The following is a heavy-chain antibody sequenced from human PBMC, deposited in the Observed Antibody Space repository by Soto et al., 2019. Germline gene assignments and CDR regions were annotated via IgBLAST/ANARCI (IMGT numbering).Heavy chain of an antibody. CDR3: ERGLSLPEGGALRFLAWSYYSYGMDV. V-gene: IGHV4-38-2*01. CDR1: GYSITNSYY. Sequence: PSETLSLTCAVAGYSITNSYYWLFIRQPPCKTLDCIASIYHSGRPYYTPSLKMRFTISVDTSKNQFSLKLSSVTAADTAVSYCERGLSLPEGGALRFLAWSYYSYGMDVWGQGTTVPVSS. D-gene: IGHD3-3*01. J-gene: IGHJ6*01. CDR2: IYHSGRP.